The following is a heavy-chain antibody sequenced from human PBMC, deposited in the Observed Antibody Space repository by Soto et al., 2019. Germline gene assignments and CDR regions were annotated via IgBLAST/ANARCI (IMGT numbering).Heavy chain of an antibody. CDR1: GGSISSYY. J-gene: IGHJ4*02. CDR3: ASTTHYIRDSSSWYYFDY. D-gene: IGHD6-13*01. CDR2: IYYSGST. V-gene: IGHV4-59*01. Sequence: PSETLSLTCTVSGGSISSYYWSWIRQPPGKGLEWIGYIYYSGSTNYNPSLKSRVTISVDTSKNQFSLKLSSVTAADTAVYYCASTTHYIRDSSSWYYFDYWGQGTLVTVSS.